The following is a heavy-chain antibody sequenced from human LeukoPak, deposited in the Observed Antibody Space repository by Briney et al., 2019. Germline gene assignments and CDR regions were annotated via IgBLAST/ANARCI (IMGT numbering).Heavy chain of an antibody. V-gene: IGHV4-34*01. J-gene: IGHJ4*01. Sequence: SETLSLTCAVYGGSFSGYYWSWIRQPPGKGLEWIGEINHSGSTNYNPSLKSRVTISVDTSKNQFSLKLSSVTAADTAVYYCAERSYFDYWGHRTLFTVSS. D-gene: IGHD3-10*01. CDR2: INHSGST. CDR3: AERSYFDY. CDR1: GGSFSGYY.